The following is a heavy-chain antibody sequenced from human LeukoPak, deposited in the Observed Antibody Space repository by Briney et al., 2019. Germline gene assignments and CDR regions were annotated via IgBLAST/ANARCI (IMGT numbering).Heavy chain of an antibody. D-gene: IGHD3-3*01. CDR2: MNPNSGNT. Sequence: SVKVSCKASGYTFTSYGISWVRQATGQGLEWMGWMNPNSGNTGYAQKFQGRVTITRNTSISTAYMELSSLRSEDTAVYYCARGGRGRITIFGVVIPEHAFDIWGQGTMVTVSS. CDR1: GYTFTSYG. J-gene: IGHJ3*02. CDR3: ARGGRGRITIFGVVIPEHAFDI. V-gene: IGHV1-8*03.